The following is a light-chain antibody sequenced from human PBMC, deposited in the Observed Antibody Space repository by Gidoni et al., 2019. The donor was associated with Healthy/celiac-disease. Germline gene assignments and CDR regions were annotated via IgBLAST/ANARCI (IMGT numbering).Light chain of an antibody. CDR2: RDT. CDR1: NIGSKN. J-gene: IGLJ1*01. Sequence: SSEVPQPLSVSVALGQTARLTCAGNNIGSKNVHWYQQRPGPAPVLLIYRDTNRPSGIPERFSGSTSGNTATLTINRAQAGDEADYYCQVWDSSTAPYVVGTGTKVTV. CDR3: QVWDSSTAPYV. V-gene: IGLV3-9*01.